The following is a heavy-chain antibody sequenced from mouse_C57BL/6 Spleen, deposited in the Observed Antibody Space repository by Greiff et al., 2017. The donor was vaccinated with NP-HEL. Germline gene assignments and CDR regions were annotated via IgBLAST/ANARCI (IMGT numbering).Heavy chain of an antibody. Sequence: VQLQQSGPELVKPGASVKIPCKASGYTFTDYNMDWVKQSHGKSLEWIGDINPNNGGTIYNQKFKGKATLTVDKSSSTAYMELRSLTSEDTAVYYCARPYYDYDGWFAYWGQGTLVTVSA. CDR1: GYTFTDYN. V-gene: IGHV1-18*01. CDR2: INPNNGGT. D-gene: IGHD2-4*01. J-gene: IGHJ3*01. CDR3: ARPYYDYDGWFAY.